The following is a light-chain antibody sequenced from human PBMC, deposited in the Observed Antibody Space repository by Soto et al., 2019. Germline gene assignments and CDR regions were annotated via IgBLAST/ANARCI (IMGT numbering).Light chain of an antibody. Sequence: IQMTQSPSTLSASVGDRVTITCRASQSISSWLAWYQQKPGKAPKLLIYKASSLESGVPSRFSGSRSGTEFTLTISSLQPDDSATYYCQQYNGFSPWTFGQGTKLEIK. J-gene: IGKJ2*02. CDR2: KAS. CDR3: QQYNGFSPWT. V-gene: IGKV1-5*03. CDR1: QSISSW.